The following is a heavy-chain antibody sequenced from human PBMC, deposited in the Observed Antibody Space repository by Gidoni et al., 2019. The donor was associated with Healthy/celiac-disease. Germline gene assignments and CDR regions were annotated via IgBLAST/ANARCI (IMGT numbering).Heavy chain of an antibody. CDR2: IYPGDSDT. CDR1: GYSFTSYW. J-gene: IGHJ5*02. D-gene: IGHD2-15*01. Sequence: EVQLVQSGAEVKKPGESLKISCKGSGYSFTSYWIGWVRQMPGKGLEWMGIIYPGDSDTRYSPSFQGQVTISADKSISTAYLQWSSLKASDTAMYYCASANCSGGSCYSPSAFDPWGQGTLVTVSS. V-gene: IGHV5-51*01. CDR3: ASANCSGGSCYSPSAFDP.